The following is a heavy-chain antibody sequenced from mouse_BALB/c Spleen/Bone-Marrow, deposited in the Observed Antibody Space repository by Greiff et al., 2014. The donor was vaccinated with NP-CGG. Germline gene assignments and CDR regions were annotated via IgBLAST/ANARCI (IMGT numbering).Heavy chain of an antibody. CDR2: INPYNGGT. Sequence: EVQVVESGPELVKPGASMKISCKASGYSFTGYTINWVKQSHGKNLEWIGLINPYNGGTSYNQKFKDKATLTVDKSSSTAYMELLSLTSEDSAVYYCARYRGDYGYGDYWGQGSTLTVSS. D-gene: IGHD1-2*01. CDR3: ARYRGDYGYGDY. CDR1: GYSFTGYT. J-gene: IGHJ2*01. V-gene: IGHV1-31*01.